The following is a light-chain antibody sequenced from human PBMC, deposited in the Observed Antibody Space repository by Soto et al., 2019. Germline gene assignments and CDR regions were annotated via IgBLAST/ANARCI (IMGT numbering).Light chain of an antibody. V-gene: IGLV2-8*01. CDR1: SSDVGGYNY. Sequence: QSALTQPPSASGSPGQSVTISCTGTSSDVGGYNYVSWYQQHPGKAPKLMLYEVSKRPSGVPDRFSGSKSGNTASLTVSGLQAEDEADYYGSSYAGSNNVGVFGGGTKLTVL. CDR3: SSYAGSNNVGV. J-gene: IGLJ2*01. CDR2: EVS.